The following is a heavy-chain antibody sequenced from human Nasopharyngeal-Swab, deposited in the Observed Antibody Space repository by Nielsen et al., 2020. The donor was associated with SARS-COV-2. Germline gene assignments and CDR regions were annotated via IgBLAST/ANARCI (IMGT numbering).Heavy chain of an antibody. CDR2: VYPGGST. V-gene: IGHV3-53*01. CDR3: AREVRGYIDY. CDR1: GFIVSSNY. J-gene: IGHJ4*01. Sequence: GESLKISCAASGFIVSSNYMNWVRQAPGKGLEWVSTVYPGGSTYYADSVEGQFILSRDNSNLYLQMNNLRADDTAVYYCAREVRGYIDYWGQGTLVTVSS. D-gene: IGHD4/OR15-4a*01.